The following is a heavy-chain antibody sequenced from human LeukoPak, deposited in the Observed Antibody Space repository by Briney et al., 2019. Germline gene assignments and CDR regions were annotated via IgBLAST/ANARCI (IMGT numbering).Heavy chain of an antibody. CDR2: IDSDGSTT. CDR3: ATSSPMVRPDFDY. J-gene: IGHJ4*02. D-gene: IGHD3-10*01. V-gene: IGHV3-74*03. Sequence: GGSLRLSCAASGFTFSNCWMHWVRQAPGKGLEWVSRIDSDGSTTKYADSVKGRFTISRDNAKNTVYLQMNSLRAEDTAVYYCATSSPMVRPDFDYWGQGTLVTASS. CDR1: GFTFSNCW.